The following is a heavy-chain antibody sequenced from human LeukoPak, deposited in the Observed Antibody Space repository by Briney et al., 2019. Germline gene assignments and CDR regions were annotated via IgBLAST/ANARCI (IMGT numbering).Heavy chain of an antibody. Sequence: SETLSLTSAVSGDSVSGSYWSWIRQPPGKGLEWIGYISAISGNTNYNPSLKGRVTISVDTSKNQFSLKLSSVTAADTAVYYCARQTYSSSSGWVDPWGPGTLVTVSS. J-gene: IGHJ5*02. D-gene: IGHD6-6*01. CDR1: GDSVSGSY. V-gene: IGHV4-4*09. CDR3: ARQTYSSSSGWVDP. CDR2: ISAISGNT.